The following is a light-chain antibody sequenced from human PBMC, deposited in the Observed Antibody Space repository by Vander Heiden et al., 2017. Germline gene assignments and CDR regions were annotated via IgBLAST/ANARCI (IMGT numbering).Light chain of an antibody. CDR1: EYISTY. J-gene: IGKJ2*01. CDR3: QQSYTTPRT. V-gene: IGKV1-39*01. CDR2: AAA. Sequence: DVQMTQSPSSLSASVGDRVTITCRASEYISTYLSWYQQKPGKAPKLLIFAAATLQQGGVPSRFSGSGAGTNFSLTIGSLQREDVATYYCQQSYTTPRTFGQGTRVEIK.